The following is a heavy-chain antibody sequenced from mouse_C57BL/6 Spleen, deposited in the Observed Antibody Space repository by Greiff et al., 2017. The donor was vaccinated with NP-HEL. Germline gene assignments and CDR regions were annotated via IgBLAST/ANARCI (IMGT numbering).Heavy chain of an antibody. CDR2: IHPNSGST. V-gene: IGHV1-64*01. J-gene: IGHJ4*01. CDR3: AREGKADYYAMND. CDR1: GYTFTSYW. Sequence: QVQLQQSGAELVKPGASVKLSCKASGYTFTSYWMHWVKQRPGQGLEWLGMIHPNSGSTNYHAQFKSKATLTVDKSSSTAYMQLRSLTAEGSAGYYRAREGKADYYAMNDGGQGTSVTVSS.